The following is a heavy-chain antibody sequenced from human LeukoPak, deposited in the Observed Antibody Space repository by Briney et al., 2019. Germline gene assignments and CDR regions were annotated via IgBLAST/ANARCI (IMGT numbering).Heavy chain of an antibody. CDR3: ARIRSPHLSHYDSSGYYDY. CDR2: LYWNGDR. V-gene: IGHV2-70*01. J-gene: IGHJ4*02. Sequence: RASGPALVKPTQTLTLTCTFSGFSLSTSGMCVSWIRQPPGEALGWLSLLYWNGDRYYSASLKTRLTISKDTSKNQVVLKMTNMDPVDTATYYCARIRSPHLSHYDSSGYYDYWGQGILVTVSS. D-gene: IGHD3-22*01. CDR1: GFSLSTSGMC.